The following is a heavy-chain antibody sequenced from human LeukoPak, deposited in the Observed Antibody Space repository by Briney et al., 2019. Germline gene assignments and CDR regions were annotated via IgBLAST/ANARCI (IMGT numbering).Heavy chain of an antibody. CDR2: MNPNSGNT. CDR1: GYTFTSYD. Sequence: GASVKVSCKASGYTFTSYDINWVRQATGQGLEWMGWMNPNSGNTGYAQKFQGRVTMTRNTSISTAYMELSSLRSEDTAVYYCARGDGSGSYYKDRDAFDIWGQGTRVIVSS. V-gene: IGHV1-8*01. CDR3: ARGDGSGSYYKDRDAFDI. D-gene: IGHD3-10*01. J-gene: IGHJ3*02.